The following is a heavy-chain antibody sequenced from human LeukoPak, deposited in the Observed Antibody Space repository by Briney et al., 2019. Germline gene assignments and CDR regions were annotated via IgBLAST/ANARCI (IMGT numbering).Heavy chain of an antibody. CDR3: ARLAYYYDSSGYHNWFDP. D-gene: IGHD3-22*01. CDR1: GYSFTSYW. Sequence: GESLKISCKGSGYSFTSYWIGWVRQMPGKGLEWMGIIYPGDSDTRYSPSFQGQVTISADKSISTAYLQWSSLKASDTTMYYCARLAYYYDSSGYHNWFDPWGQGTLVTVSS. CDR2: IYPGDSDT. J-gene: IGHJ5*02. V-gene: IGHV5-51*01.